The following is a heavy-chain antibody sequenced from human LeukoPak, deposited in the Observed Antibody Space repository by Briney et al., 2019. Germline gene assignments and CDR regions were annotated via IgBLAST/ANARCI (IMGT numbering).Heavy chain of an antibody. J-gene: IGHJ4*02. V-gene: IGHV3-30*02. CDR3: VRWSGTYPLYYLDY. Sequence: GGSLRLSCATSGYTFSSHGLHWVRQAPGKGLECVASIRHDGGDKYYSEAVKGRFTISKDNTKNRLFLYMNSLRPEDTAVYYCVRWSGTYPLYYLDYWGQGTLVTVSS. D-gene: IGHD1-26*01. CDR1: GYTFSSHG. CDR2: IRHDGGDK.